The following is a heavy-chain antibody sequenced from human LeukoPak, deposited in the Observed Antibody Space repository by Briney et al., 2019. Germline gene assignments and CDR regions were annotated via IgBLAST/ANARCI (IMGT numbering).Heavy chain of an antibody. CDR1: GFTFDDHA. V-gene: IGHV3-9*01. CDR3: ANSYTSIAATGSTDFDF. J-gene: IGHJ4*02. Sequence: PGRSLRLSCAASGFTFDDHAMHWVRQAPGKGLEWVSGISWNGGTIVYADSVEGRFTISRDNAKNSLYLQMNSLRLEDTALYYCANSYTSIAATGSTDFDFWGQGILVTVSS. D-gene: IGHD6-13*01. CDR2: ISWNGGTI.